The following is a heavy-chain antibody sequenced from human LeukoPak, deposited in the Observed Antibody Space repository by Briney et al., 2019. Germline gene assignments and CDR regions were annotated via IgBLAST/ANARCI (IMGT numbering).Heavy chain of an antibody. CDR3: AREGNRYYDFWSGYYPGGWFDP. J-gene: IGHJ5*02. CDR1: GGSISSSNW. Sequence: SGTLSLTCAVSGGSISSSNWWSWVRQPPGKGLEWIGEIYHSGSTNYNPSLKSRVTISVDTSKNQFSLKLSSVTAADTAVYYCAREGNRYYDFWSGYYPGGWFDPWGQGTLVTVSS. V-gene: IGHV4-4*02. CDR2: IYHSGST. D-gene: IGHD3-3*01.